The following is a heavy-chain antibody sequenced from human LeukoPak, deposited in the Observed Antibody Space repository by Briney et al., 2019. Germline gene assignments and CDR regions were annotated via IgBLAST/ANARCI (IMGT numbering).Heavy chain of an antibody. V-gene: IGHV1-69*01. J-gene: IGHJ4*02. D-gene: IGHD2-2*01. CDR1: GGTFRNYP. Sequence: SVKVSCKASGGTFRNYPISWVRQAPGQGLEWMGGILPIFRMTNYAEKFQGRVTITADESTTTAYLELNGLRSEDTAVYYCAICSSTWSGDRPDSWGQGSLVTVSS. CDR3: AICSSTWSGDRPDS. CDR2: ILPIFRMT.